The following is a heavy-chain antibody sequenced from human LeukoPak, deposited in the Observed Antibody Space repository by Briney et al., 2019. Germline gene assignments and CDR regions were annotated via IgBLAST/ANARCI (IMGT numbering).Heavy chain of an antibody. V-gene: IGHV3-43*01. CDR1: GFKFADAP. Sequence: PGGSLRLSCTASGFKFADAPMHWVRQPPCKGLEWIALITWDSTDSYYADSVKGRFTISRDDSGNTLYLQMNSLRSDDTALYYCAKDVSFRRGHNFDASDIWGLGTMVTVSS. CDR3: AKDVSFRRGHNFDASDI. J-gene: IGHJ3*02. D-gene: IGHD5-24*01. CDR2: ITWDSTDS.